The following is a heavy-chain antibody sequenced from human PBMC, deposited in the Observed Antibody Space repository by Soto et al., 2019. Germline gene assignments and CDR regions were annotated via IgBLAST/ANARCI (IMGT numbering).Heavy chain of an antibody. Sequence: QVQLQQWGAGLLKPSETLSLTCAVYGGSLSDYYWSWIRQPPGKGLEWIGEINHSGSTNYSPSLKSRVTILVDTSKNQFSLQLSSVTAADTAMYYCARGDFAWEPSTDYWGQGTLVTVSS. CDR2: INHSGST. D-gene: IGHD3-3*01. J-gene: IGHJ4*02. CDR3: ARGDFAWEPSTDY. V-gene: IGHV4-34*01. CDR1: GGSLSDYY.